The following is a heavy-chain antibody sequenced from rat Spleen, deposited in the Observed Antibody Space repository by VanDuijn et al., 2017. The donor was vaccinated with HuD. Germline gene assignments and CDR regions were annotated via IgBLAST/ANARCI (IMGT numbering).Heavy chain of an antibody. J-gene: IGHJ4*01. V-gene: IGHV5-25*01. Sequence: EVQLVESGGGLVQPGGSLKLSCAASGFTFSDYYMAWVRQAPTKGLEWVASISTGGGNTYYRDSVKGRFTISRDNAKSTLYLQMNSLRSEDTATYYCARPHSSHYVMDAWGQGASVTVSS. CDR3: ARPHSSHYVMDA. CDR2: ISTGGGNT. CDR1: GFTFSDYY. D-gene: IGHD1-8*01.